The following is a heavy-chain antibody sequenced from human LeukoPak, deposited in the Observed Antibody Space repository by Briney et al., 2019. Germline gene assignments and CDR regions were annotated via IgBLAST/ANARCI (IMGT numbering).Heavy chain of an antibody. CDR3: ARAEERGLPQF. Sequence: SETLSLTCTVSGGSISSYYWSWIRQPPGKGLEWIGYIYYSGSTNYNPSLKSRVTISVDTSKNQFSLKLSSVTVADTAVYYCARAEERGLPQFWGQGTLVTVSS. D-gene: IGHD2-21*01. CDR1: GGSISSYY. J-gene: IGHJ4*02. V-gene: IGHV4-59*08. CDR2: IYYSGST.